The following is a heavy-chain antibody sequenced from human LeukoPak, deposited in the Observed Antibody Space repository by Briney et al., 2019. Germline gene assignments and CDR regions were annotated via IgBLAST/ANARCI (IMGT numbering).Heavy chain of an antibody. V-gene: IGHV1-46*01. CDR1: GYSFTSNY. CDR2: IYPRDGST. Sequence: ASVKVSCKASGYSFTSNYIHWVRQAPGQGLEWMGIIYPRDGSTSYAQKFQGRVTVTRDTSTSTVHMELSGLRSEDTAVYYCARDQEAFDHWGQGTLVTVSS. J-gene: IGHJ4*02. CDR3: ARDQEAFDH.